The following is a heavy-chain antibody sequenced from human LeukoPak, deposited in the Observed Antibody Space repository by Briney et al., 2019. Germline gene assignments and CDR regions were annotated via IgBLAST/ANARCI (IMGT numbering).Heavy chain of an antibody. D-gene: IGHD6-19*01. Sequence: GASVKVSCKASGYTFTGYYMHWVRQAPGQGLEWMGWINPNSGGTNYAQKFQGRVTMTRDTSISTAYMELRSLRSDDTAVYYCARDGMGSRGFSSGWVPGDYWGQGTLVTVSS. V-gene: IGHV1-2*02. CDR3: ARDGMGSRGFSSGWVPGDY. CDR1: GYTFTGYY. J-gene: IGHJ4*02. CDR2: INPNSGGT.